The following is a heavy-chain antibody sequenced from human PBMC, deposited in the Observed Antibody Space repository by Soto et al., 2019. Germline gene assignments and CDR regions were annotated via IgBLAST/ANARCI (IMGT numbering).Heavy chain of an antibody. CDR2: MNPNSGYT. CDR1: GYTFTTYD. V-gene: IGHV1-8*01. CDR3: VRGLEWLRNY. J-gene: IGHJ4*02. Sequence: QVQLVQSGAEVKKPGASVKVSCKATGYTFTTYDINWVRQATGQGLEWMGWMNPNSGYTGYAQKFQGRFTMTRDTSISTAYMELSTLTSEDTAVYYCVRGLEWLRNYWGQGTLVTVSS. D-gene: IGHD5-12*01.